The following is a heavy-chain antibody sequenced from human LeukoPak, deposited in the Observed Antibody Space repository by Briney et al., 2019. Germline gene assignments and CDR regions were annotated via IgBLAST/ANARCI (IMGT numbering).Heavy chain of an antibody. CDR2: IKQDGSEK. J-gene: IGHJ4*02. D-gene: IGHD3-10*01. CDR3: ARVLGSGSYYPY. CDR1: GFTFSSYW. Sequence: VGSLRLSCAASGFTFSSYWMSWGRQAPGKGLGWGANIKQDGSEKYYVDSVKGRFTISRDNAKNSLYLQMNSLRAEDTAVYYCARVLGSGSYYPYWGQGTLVTVSS. V-gene: IGHV3-7*01.